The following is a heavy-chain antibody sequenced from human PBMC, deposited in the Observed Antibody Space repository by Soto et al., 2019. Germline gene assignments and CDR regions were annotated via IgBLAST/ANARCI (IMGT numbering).Heavy chain of an antibody. V-gene: IGHV4-61*01. CDR2: MYYGGST. D-gene: IGHD4-17*01. CDR1: GGSVTSGNYY. J-gene: IGHJ4*02. CDR3: ARESYGDYVY. Sequence: QVHLQESGPGLVKPSETLSLTCIVSGGSVTSGNYYWSWIRQSPGKGLEWIGYMYYGGSTDYNPSLNSRVTISVDTSKTQFFLTLKSVTAADTAVYYCARESYGDYVYWGQGILVSVSS.